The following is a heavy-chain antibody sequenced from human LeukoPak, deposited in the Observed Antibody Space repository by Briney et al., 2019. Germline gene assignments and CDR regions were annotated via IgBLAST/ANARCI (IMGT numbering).Heavy chain of an antibody. CDR1: GGTFSSYA. D-gene: IGHD3-9*01. J-gene: IGHJ4*02. CDR2: IIPIFGTA. V-gene: IGHV1-69*05. CDR3: AREGATVFDWYRRYFDY. Sequence: SSVKVSCKASGGTFSSYAISWVRQAPGQGLERMGGIIPIFGTANYAQKFQGRVTITTDESTSTAYMELSSLRSEDTAVYYCAREGATVFDWYRRYFDYWGQGTLVTVSS.